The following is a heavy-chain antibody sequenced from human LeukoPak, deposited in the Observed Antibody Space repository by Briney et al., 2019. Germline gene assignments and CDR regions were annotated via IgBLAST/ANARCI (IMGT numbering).Heavy chain of an antibody. J-gene: IGHJ4*02. CDR1: GFALSGYS. CDR3: TRDPGDSSSSISF. D-gene: IGHD6-6*01. V-gene: IGHV3-21*01. Sequence: GGSLRLSCAASGFALSGYSINWVRQAPGKGLEWVSFIDRSNSDIYYADSVKGRFTISRDNARESVFLQLDRLRAEDTAVYYCTRDPGDSSSSISFWGKGTLVTVSS. CDR2: IDRSNSDI.